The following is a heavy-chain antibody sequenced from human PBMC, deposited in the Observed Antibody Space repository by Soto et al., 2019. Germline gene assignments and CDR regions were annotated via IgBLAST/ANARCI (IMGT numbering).Heavy chain of an antibody. V-gene: IGHV3-23*01. Sequence: EVQLLESGGGLVQPGGSLRLSCTTSGFTFSSYAMSWVRQAPGKGLEWVSAISNTGGNTNYADSVKGRFAISRDNSKNTLYLQMNSLRAEDTAVYYCAKPWTAAGAYRPFDYWGQGTLVTVSS. CDR3: AKPWTAAGAYRPFDY. D-gene: IGHD6-13*01. J-gene: IGHJ4*02. CDR2: ISNTGGNT. CDR1: GFTFSSYA.